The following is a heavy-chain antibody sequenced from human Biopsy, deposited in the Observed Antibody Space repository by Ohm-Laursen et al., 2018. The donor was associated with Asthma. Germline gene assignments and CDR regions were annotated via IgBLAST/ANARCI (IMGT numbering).Heavy chain of an antibody. CDR3: SRDTLGYYFDT. CDR2: ITFDGSTQ. J-gene: IGHJ4*02. CDR1: GFTFSNYA. D-gene: IGHD6-13*01. Sequence: SLRLSCAASGFTFSNYAMTWARQAPGKGLEWVAVITFDGSTQYYGDSVKGRFTVSRDNSKNLLFLQMSSLRAEDTAVYYCSRDTLGYYFDTWGQGTLVTVSS. V-gene: IGHV3-30-3*01.